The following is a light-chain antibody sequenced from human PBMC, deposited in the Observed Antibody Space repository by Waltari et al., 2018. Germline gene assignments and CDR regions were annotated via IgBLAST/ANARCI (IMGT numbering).Light chain of an antibody. CDR2: SNN. CDR1: SSNIGSKT. V-gene: IGLV1-44*01. J-gene: IGLJ3*02. CDR3: AAWDDSLNGLWV. Sequence: QSVLTQPPSASGTPGQRVTISWSGSSSNIGSKTVTWYQQLPGTAPKLLIYSNNQRPSGVPDRFSGSKSGTSASLAISGLQSEDEADYYCAAWDDSLNGLWVFGGGTKLTVL.